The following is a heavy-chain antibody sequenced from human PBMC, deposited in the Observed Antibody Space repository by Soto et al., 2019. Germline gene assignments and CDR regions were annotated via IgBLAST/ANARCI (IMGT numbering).Heavy chain of an antibody. CDR1: GGSISSSNDY. Sequence: SETLSLTCTVSGGSISSSNDYWGWIRQPPGKGLEWIGSIYYSGSTYYNPSLKSRVTISVDTSKSHFSLKLSSVTAADTAMYYCARQRWLDYFDYWGQGTLVTVSS. CDR3: ARQRWLDYFDY. V-gene: IGHV4-39*01. CDR2: IYYSGST. J-gene: IGHJ4*02. D-gene: IGHD6-19*01.